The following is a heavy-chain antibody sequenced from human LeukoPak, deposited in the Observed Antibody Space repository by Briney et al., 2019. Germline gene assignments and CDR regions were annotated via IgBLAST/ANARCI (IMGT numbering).Heavy chain of an antibody. D-gene: IGHD4-17*01. CDR3: ARDLGYGDGVDY. CDR2: IGTAGDT. Sequence: GGSLRLSCAASGFTFSSYDMHRVRQATGKGLEWVSAIGTAGDTYYPGSVKGRSTISRENAKNSLYLQMNSLRAEDTAVYYCARDLGYGDGVDYWGQGTLVTVSS. V-gene: IGHV3-13*01. J-gene: IGHJ4*02. CDR1: GFTFSSYD.